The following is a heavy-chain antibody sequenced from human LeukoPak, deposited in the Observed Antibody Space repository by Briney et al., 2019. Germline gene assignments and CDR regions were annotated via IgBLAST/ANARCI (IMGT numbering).Heavy chain of an antibody. D-gene: IGHD4-23*01. CDR1: GYTFTGYY. CDR3: AREVHYGGNSWAKH. V-gene: IGHV1-2*02. CDR2: INPNSGGT. Sequence: GASVKVSCKASGYTFTGYYMHWVRQAPGQGLEWMGWINPNSGGTNYAQKFQGRVTMTRDTSISTAYMELSRLRSDDTAVYYCAREVHYGGNSWAKHWGQGTLVTVSS. J-gene: IGHJ1*01.